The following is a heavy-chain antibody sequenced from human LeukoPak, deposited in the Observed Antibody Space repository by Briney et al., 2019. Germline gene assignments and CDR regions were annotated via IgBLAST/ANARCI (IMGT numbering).Heavy chain of an antibody. Sequence: ASVKVSCKASGGSFNSYVIAWVRQAPGQGLEWMGWISAYNGNTNYAQKLQGRVTMTTDTSTSTAYMELRSLRSDDTAVYYCATPGINLAVADANDAFDIWGQGTMVTVSS. CDR3: ATPGINLAVADANDAFDI. CDR1: GGSFNSYV. D-gene: IGHD6-19*01. V-gene: IGHV1-18*01. J-gene: IGHJ3*02. CDR2: ISAYNGNT.